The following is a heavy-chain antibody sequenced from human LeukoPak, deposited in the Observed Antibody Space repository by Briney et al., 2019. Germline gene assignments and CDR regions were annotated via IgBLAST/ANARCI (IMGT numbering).Heavy chain of an antibody. Sequence: PGGSLRLSCSASGFSFGTYAMHWVRQPPGKGLQHVSAIASNGGSTLYADSVKGRFTISRDNAKNSLDLQMNSLRAEDTAVYYCARDLVNFWGQGTLVTVSS. CDR3: ARDLVNF. CDR1: GFSFGTYA. D-gene: IGHD6-6*01. CDR2: IASNGGST. J-gene: IGHJ4*02. V-gene: IGHV3-64*04.